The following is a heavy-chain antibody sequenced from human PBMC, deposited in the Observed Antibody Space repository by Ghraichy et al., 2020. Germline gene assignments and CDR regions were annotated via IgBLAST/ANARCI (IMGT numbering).Heavy chain of an antibody. V-gene: IGHV2-5*02. J-gene: IGHJ5*02. CDR3: AHHAGVYYDSSLTDNWFDP. Sequence: SGPTLVKPTQTLTLTCTFSGFSLSTSGVGVGWIRQPPGKALEWLALIYWDDDKRYSPSLKSRLTITKDTSKNQVVLTMTNMDPVDTATYYCAHHAGVYYDSSLTDNWFDPWGQGTLVTVSS. CDR2: IYWDDDK. CDR1: GFSLSTSGVG. D-gene: IGHD3-3*01.